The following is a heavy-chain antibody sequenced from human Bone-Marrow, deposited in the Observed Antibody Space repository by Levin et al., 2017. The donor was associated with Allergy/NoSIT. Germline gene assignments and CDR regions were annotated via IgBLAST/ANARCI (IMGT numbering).Heavy chain of an antibody. CDR2: ISRSSTV. Sequence: GESLKISCAAYGFTFSSYSMNWVRQAPGKGLQWVSYISRSSTVYYADSVKGRFTISRDNAKNSLYLQMNSLRDEDTAVYYCVRDPDWLDPWGQGTLVTVSS. CDR3: VRDPDWLDP. V-gene: IGHV3-48*02. J-gene: IGHJ5*02. CDR1: GFTFSSYS.